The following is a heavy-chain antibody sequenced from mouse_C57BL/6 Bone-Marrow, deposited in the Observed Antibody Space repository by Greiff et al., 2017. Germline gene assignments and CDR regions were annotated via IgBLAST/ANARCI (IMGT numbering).Heavy chain of an antibody. V-gene: IGHV1-64*01. Sequence: QVQLQQPGAELVKPGASVKLSCKASGYTFTSYWMHWVKQRPGQGLEWIGMIHPNSGSTNYNEKFKGKATLTVDKSSSTAYMQLSSLTSEDSAVYYCARGDGGRWYAYCDRGTLITVTA. J-gene: IGHJ3*01. CDR1: GYTFTSYW. CDR3: ARGDGGRWYAY. CDR2: IHPNSGST. D-gene: IGHD2-3*01.